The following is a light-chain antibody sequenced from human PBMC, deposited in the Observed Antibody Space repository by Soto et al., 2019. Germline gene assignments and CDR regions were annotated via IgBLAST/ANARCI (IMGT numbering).Light chain of an antibody. Sequence: QSVLTQPASVSGSPGQSVTISCTGTSSDFGSYKFVSWYQHHPGKVPKVIIYETSKRPSGVSDRFSGSKSGNTASLTISGLQAEDKADYYCFSFTSTNTHVFGSGTKGTVL. J-gene: IGLJ1*01. CDR3: FSFTSTNTHV. CDR1: SSDFGSYKF. CDR2: ETS. V-gene: IGLV2-23*01.